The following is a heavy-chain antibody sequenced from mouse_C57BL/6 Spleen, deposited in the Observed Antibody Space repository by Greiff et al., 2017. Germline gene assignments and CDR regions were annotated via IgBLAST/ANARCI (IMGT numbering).Heavy chain of an antibody. CDR1: GYTFTSYW. V-gene: IGHV1-69*01. CDR2: IDPSDSYT. D-gene: IGHD2-3*01. CDR3: ARNDGNYGFAY. Sequence: VKLQQPGAELVMPGASVKLSCKASGYTFTSYWMHWVKQRPGQGLEWIGEIDPSDSYTNYNQKFKGKSTLTVDKSSSTAYMQLSSLTSEDSAVYCCARNDGNYGFAYWGQGTLVTVSA. J-gene: IGHJ3*01.